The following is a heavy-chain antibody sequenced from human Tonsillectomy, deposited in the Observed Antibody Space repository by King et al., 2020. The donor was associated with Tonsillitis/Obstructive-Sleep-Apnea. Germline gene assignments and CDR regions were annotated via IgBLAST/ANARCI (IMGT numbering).Heavy chain of an antibody. CDR1: GGSISSGGYY. CDR2: IYYSGST. V-gene: IGHV4-31*03. Sequence: VQLQESGPGLVKPSQTLSLTCTVSGGSISSGGYYWSWIRQHPGKGLEWIGYIYYSGSTYYNPSLKSRVTISVDTSKNQFSLKLSSVTAADTAVYYCARGWFSDTAMAYFDYWGQGTLVTVSS. CDR3: ARGWFSDTAMAYFDY. D-gene: IGHD5-18*01. J-gene: IGHJ4*02.